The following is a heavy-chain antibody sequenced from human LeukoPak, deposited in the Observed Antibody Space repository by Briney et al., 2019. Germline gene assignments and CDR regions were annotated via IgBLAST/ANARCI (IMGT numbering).Heavy chain of an antibody. CDR1: DYIFTNYY. CDR3: ARRLVVVPALDP. Sequence: ASVKVSCKASDYIFTNYYMHWVRQAPGQGLEWMGWINSNSGGTNHAQKFQGRVTMTRDTSISTAYMELSRLRSDDTAVYYCARRLVVVPALDPWGQGTLVTVSS. V-gene: IGHV1-2*02. D-gene: IGHD2-2*01. CDR2: INSNSGGT. J-gene: IGHJ5*02.